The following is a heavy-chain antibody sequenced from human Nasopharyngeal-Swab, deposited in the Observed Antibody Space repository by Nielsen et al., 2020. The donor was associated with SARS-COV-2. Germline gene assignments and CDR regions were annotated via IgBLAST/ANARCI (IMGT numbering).Heavy chain of an antibody. Sequence: PGKGLEWIGEINHSGNTNYNPSLKSRVTMSLDTSKNQFSLKLTSVTAADTAVYYCARGRLRRYYDYVWGTYRSDVFDIWGQGTMVTVSS. D-gene: IGHD3-16*02. V-gene: IGHV4-34*01. CDR3: ARGRLRRYYDYVWGTYRSDVFDI. CDR2: INHSGNT. J-gene: IGHJ3*02.